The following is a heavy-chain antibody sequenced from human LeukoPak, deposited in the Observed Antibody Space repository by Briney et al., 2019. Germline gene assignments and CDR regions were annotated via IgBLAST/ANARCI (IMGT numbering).Heavy chain of an antibody. V-gene: IGHV4-34*01. CDR3: ARSAYDSSGYYGWGDY. CDR2: INHSGST. Sequence: SETLSLTCAVYGGSFSGYYWSWIRQPPGKGLEWIGEINHSGSTNYNPSLKSRVTISVDTSKNLFSLKLSSVTAADTAVYYCARSAYDSSGYYGWGDYWGQGTLVTVSS. J-gene: IGHJ4*02. CDR1: GGSFSGYY. D-gene: IGHD3-22*01.